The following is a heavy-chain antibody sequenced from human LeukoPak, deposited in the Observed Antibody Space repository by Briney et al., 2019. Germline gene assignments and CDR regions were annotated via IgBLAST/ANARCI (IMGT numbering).Heavy chain of an antibody. J-gene: IGHJ5*02. D-gene: IGHD2-2*01. CDR3: ARRLTQYDCFDP. Sequence: SQTLSLTCAISGDSVSSNSVTWNWIRQSPSRGLEWLGRTYYRSTWYNDYAVSVRGRITVNPDTSKNQFSLHLNSVTPEDTAVYYCARRLTQYDCFDPRGQGILVTVSS. V-gene: IGHV6-1*01. CDR1: GDSVSSNSVT. CDR2: TYYRSTWYN.